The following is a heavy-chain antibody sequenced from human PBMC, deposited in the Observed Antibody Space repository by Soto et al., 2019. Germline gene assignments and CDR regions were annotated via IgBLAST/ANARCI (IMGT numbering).Heavy chain of an antibody. CDR2: INSDGSST. J-gene: IGHJ4*02. D-gene: IGHD6-13*01. Sequence: GGSLRLSCAASGFTFSSYWMHWVRQAPGKGLVWVSRINSDGSSTSYADSVKGRFTISRDNAKNTLYLQMNSLRAEDTAVYYCARSEQQLVLGSGIDYWGQGTLVTVSS. CDR1: GFTFSSYW. V-gene: IGHV3-74*01. CDR3: ARSEQQLVLGSGIDY.